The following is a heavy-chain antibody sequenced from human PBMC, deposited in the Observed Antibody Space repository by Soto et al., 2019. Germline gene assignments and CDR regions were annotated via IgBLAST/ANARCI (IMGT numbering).Heavy chain of an antibody. CDR1: GFTFSSYA. J-gene: IGHJ4*02. CDR3: AKEGGAYCSSTSCRPYYFDY. V-gene: IGHV3-23*01. CDR2: FSVSGGST. Sequence: GGSLRLSCAASGFTFSSYAMSWVRQAPGKGLEWVSAFSVSGGSTYYADSVKGRFIISRDNSKNTLNLQMNSLTAEDTAVYYCAKEGGAYCSSTSCRPYYFDYWGQGALVTVSS. D-gene: IGHD2-2*01.